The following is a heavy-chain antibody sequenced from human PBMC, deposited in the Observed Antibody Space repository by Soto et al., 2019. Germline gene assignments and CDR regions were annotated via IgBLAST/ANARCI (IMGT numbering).Heavy chain of an antibody. J-gene: IGHJ4*02. D-gene: IGHD6-19*01. CDR1: GFVSTNHN. V-gene: IGHV1-3*01. CDR2: INAGNGNT. CDR3: ASDYGSNWRL. Sequence: ASVKVACKAAGFVSTNHNFHWVRQAPGQSLEWMGRINAGNGNTQYSQNFQGRVTFTSDPSASTAFMELTNLRFEDRAMYYCASDYGSNWRLWGQGTLVTVSS.